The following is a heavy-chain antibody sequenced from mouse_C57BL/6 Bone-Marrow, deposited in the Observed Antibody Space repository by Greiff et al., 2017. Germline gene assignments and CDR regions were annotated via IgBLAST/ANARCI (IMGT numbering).Heavy chain of an antibody. Sequence: EVKLMESGGGLVQPGASLKLSCESNEYEFPSHDMSWVRKTPEKRLELVAAINSDGGSTYYPDTMEGRFIISRDNTKKTRYLQLSSLRSEDTALYDCARVYDYDVGAWFAYWGQGTLVTVSA. J-gene: IGHJ3*01. CDR2: INSDGGST. V-gene: IGHV5-2*01. CDR3: ARVYDYDVGAWFAY. D-gene: IGHD2-4*01. CDR1: EYEFPSHD.